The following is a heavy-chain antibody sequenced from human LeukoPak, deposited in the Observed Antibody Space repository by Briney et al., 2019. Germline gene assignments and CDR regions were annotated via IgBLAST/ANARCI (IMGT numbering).Heavy chain of an antibody. CDR3: ARDPDSSGYHDY. J-gene: IGHJ4*02. V-gene: IGHV4-31*03. CDR2: IYYSGSA. Sequence: ASETLSLTCTVSGGSISSGTYYWSWIRQHPGKGLEWIGYIYYSGSAYYNPSLKSRVTISVDTSKNQFSLNLSSVTAADTAVYYCARDPDSSGYHDYWGQGTLVTVSS. D-gene: IGHD3-22*01. CDR1: GGSISSGTYY.